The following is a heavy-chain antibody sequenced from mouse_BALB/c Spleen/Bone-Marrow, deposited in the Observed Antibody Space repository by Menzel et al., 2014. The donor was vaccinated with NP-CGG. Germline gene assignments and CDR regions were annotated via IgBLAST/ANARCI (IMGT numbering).Heavy chain of an antibody. D-gene: IGHD2-12*01. J-gene: IGHJ3*01. CDR3: ARGERRGAWLAH. V-gene: IGHV5-9-4*01. Sequence: EVHLVESGGGLVKPGGSLKLSCAVSGFTFSNYAMSWVRQSPEKRLEWVADISNSGTYTYYPDTVTGRFTISKDNAKKPLYLEMSGLRSEDTAMYYCARGERRGAWLAHWGQGTLVTVSA. CDR1: GFTFSNYA. CDR2: ISNSGTYT.